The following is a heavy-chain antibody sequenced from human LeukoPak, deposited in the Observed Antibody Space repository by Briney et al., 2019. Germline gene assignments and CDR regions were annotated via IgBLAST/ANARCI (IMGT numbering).Heavy chain of an antibody. J-gene: IGHJ4*02. V-gene: IGHV3-23*01. CDR3: ASSIMITFGGVIVPYYFDY. D-gene: IGHD3-16*02. CDR2: GGST. Sequence: GGSTYYAASVKGRFTISRDNSKNTLYPQMNSLRAEDTAVYYCASSIMITFGGVIVPYYFDYWGQGTLVTVSS.